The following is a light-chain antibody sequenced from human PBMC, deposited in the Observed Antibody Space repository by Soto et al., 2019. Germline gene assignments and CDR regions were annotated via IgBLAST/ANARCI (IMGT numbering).Light chain of an antibody. Sequence: SYELTQPPSVSVSPGQTASITCSGDKLGDKFAYWYQQKPGQSPVLVIYEDSKRPSGIPERFSGSNSGNTATLTNSGTQAMDEADYYCQAWDSSSVVFGGGTKLTVL. CDR3: QAWDSSSVV. V-gene: IGLV3-1*01. CDR1: KLGDKF. CDR2: EDS. J-gene: IGLJ2*01.